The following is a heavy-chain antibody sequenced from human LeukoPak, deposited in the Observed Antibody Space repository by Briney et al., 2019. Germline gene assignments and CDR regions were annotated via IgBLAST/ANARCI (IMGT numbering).Heavy chain of an antibody. V-gene: IGHV4-59*01. D-gene: IGHD3-10*01. CDR3: ATGGDYGSGTHLYDY. CDR2: IYYSGST. CDR1: VVSFSICY. J-gene: IGHJ4*02. Sequence: SETLSLTCTVSVVSFSICYWIWLRQPPGKGLEWIGYIYYSGSTNYNPSLKSRVTITVDTYKNQFSLELSSVTAEAPAVSYCATGGDYGSGTHLYDYWGQGTLVTVSS.